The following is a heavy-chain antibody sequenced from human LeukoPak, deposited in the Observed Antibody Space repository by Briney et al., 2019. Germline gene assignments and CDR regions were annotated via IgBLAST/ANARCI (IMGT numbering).Heavy chain of an antibody. J-gene: IGHJ4*02. CDR3: AREFNLYYFDY. Sequence: SETLSLTCTVSGDSYSSPYWSWIRQPPGKGLEWIGYIYYSGSTNYNPSLKSRVTISVDTSKNQFSLKLSSVTAADTAVYYCAREFNLYYFDYWGQGTLVTVSS. D-gene: IGHD1-14*01. CDR1: GDSYSSPY. V-gene: IGHV4-59*11. CDR2: IYYSGST.